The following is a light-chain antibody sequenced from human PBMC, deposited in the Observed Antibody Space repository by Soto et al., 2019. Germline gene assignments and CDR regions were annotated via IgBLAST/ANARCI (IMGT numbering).Light chain of an antibody. V-gene: IGLV2-14*03. CDR1: SSDVGGFNY. CDR3: TSWTSTSTYV. J-gene: IGLJ1*01. CDR2: DVF. Sequence: QSALTQDASVSGSPGQSITISCTGTSSDVGGFNYVSWYQQHPGKAPKLMIYDVFTRHSGVSNRFSGSKSGNTASLTISALQAEDEADYSCTSWTSTSTYVFGSGTKVTLL.